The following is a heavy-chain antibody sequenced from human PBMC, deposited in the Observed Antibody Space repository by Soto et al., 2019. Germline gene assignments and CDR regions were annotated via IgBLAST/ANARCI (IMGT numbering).Heavy chain of an antibody. CDR2: ISFDGSNK. Sequence: LRLSCAASGSTFSNSGIHWVRQAPGKGLEWVAVISFDGSNKYYADSVKGRFTISRDNSKNTLYLQMNSLRAEDTAVYFCAKEGCSSTSCVAFLDVWGRGTTVTVSS. CDR3: AKEGCSSTSCVAFLDV. CDR1: GSTFSNSG. J-gene: IGHJ6*02. V-gene: IGHV3-30*18. D-gene: IGHD2-2*01.